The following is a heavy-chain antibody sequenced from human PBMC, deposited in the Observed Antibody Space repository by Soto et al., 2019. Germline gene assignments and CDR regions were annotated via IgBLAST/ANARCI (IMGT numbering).Heavy chain of an antibody. CDR3: ARHQNYGSGSFDY. CDR2: IYYSGST. CDR1: HGSIPRSDYY. Sequence: SKNLSLTRTVSHGSIPRSDYYWGWIRQKQGKGLEWIGSIYYSGSTYYSPSLKSRVTISVDTSKNQFSLKLSSVTAADTAVYYCARHQNYGSGSFDYWGQGTLVTVSS. J-gene: IGHJ4*02. D-gene: IGHD3-10*01. V-gene: IGHV4-39*01.